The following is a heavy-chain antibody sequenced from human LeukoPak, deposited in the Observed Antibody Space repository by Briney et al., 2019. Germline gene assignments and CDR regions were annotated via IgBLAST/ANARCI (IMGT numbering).Heavy chain of an antibody. CDR1: GFTFSSYA. CDR2: ISGSGGST. D-gene: IGHD3-3*01. CDR3: ARQNFGSPRWFDP. Sequence: GGSLRLSCAASGFTFSSYAMSWVRQAPGKGLEWVSAISGSGGSTYYADSVKGRFTISRDKSKNTLYLQMNSLRAEDTAVYYCARQNFGSPRWFDPWGQGTLVTVSS. V-gene: IGHV3-23*01. J-gene: IGHJ5*02.